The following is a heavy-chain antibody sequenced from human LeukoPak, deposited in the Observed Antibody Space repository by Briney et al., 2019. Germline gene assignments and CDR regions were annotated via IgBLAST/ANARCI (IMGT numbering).Heavy chain of an antibody. V-gene: IGHV1-69*06. J-gene: IGHJ4*02. Sequence: ASVKVSCKASGGTFSSYAITWVRQAPGQGLQWMGGIIPMFGAVNYAQKFQGRVTITADKSTGTAYMELSSLRSEDTAVYYCVRDYDISGPQKNFFDYWGQGTLVTVSS. CDR1: GGTFSSYA. CDR3: VRDYDISGPQKNFFDY. CDR2: IIPMFGAV. D-gene: IGHD3-22*01.